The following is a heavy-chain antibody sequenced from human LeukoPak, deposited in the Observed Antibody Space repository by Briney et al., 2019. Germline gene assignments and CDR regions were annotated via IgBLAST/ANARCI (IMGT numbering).Heavy chain of an antibody. V-gene: IGHV1-8*03. D-gene: IGHD3-3*02. CDR3: ARTHFWSGYLVH. CDR1: GYTFTSYD. J-gene: IGHJ4*02. Sequence: ASVKVSCKASGYTFTSYDINWVRQATGQGLEWMGWMNPNSGNTGYAQKFQGRVTITRNTSISTAYMELSSLRSEDTAVYYCARTHFWSGYLVHWGQGTLVTVSS. CDR2: MNPNSGNT.